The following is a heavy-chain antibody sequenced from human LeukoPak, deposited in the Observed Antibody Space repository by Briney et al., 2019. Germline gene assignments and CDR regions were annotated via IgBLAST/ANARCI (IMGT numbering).Heavy chain of an antibody. J-gene: IGHJ5*02. D-gene: IGHD3-10*01. CDR3: AKDGSGSQGNWFDP. V-gene: IGHV3-66*01. Sequence: GGSLRLSCAASGFTVSSNYMSWVRQAPGKGLEWVSVIYSGGSTYYADSVKGRFTISRDNSKNTLYLQMNSLRAEDTAVYYCAKDGSGSQGNWFDPWGQGTLVTVSS. CDR2: IYSGGST. CDR1: GFTVSSNY.